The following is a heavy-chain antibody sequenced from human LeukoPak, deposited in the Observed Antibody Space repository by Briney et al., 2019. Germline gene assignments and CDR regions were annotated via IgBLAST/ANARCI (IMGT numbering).Heavy chain of an antibody. J-gene: IGHJ4*02. CDR3: AKDRIAVVD. D-gene: IGHD6-19*01. CDR2: MSGSGVST. CDR1: GFTFSSYA. Sequence: HPGGSLRLSCAASGFTFSSYAMRWVPQAPGEGLEWVSGMSGSGVSTYYADSVKGRFTISRDNSKNTLYLQMNSLRAEDTAVYYCAKDRIAVVDWVQGTLVTVSS. V-gene: IGHV3-23*01.